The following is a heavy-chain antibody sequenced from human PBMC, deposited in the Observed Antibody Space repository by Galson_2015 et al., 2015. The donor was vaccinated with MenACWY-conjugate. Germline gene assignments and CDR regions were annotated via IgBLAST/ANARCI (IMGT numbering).Heavy chain of an antibody. CDR3: ARDLGFYCSHNDCYSPY. CDR1: GFIFNNYW. Sequence: SLRLSCAASGFIFNNYWMSWVRQVPGKGPEWVANIKQDGSEKYYVDSVRGRFTISRDNAKNSLYLQMNSLRAEDTAVYYCARDLGFYCSHNDCYSPYWGLGTLVTVSS. CDR2: IKQDGSEK. D-gene: IGHD2-15*01. V-gene: IGHV3-7*03. J-gene: IGHJ4*02.